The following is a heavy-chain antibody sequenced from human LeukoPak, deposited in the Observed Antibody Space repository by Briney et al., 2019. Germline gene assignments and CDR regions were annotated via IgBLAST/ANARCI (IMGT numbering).Heavy chain of an antibody. V-gene: IGHV3-23*01. CDR3: AKGRGYSGYDFFDY. CDR2: ISASGGST. J-gene: IGHJ4*02. CDR1: GFTFSSYA. D-gene: IGHD5-12*01. Sequence: GGSPRLFCAASGFTFSSYAMSWVRQAPGKGLEWVSAISASGGSTFYADSVKGRFTISRDNSKNTLYLQMNSLRAEDTALYYCAKGRGYSGYDFFDYWGQGTLVSVSS.